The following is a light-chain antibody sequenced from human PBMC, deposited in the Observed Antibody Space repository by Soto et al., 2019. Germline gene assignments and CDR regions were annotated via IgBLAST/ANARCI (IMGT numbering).Light chain of an antibody. CDR2: EVT. V-gene: IGLV2-14*01. J-gene: IGLJ1*01. Sequence: QSVLTQPASVSGSPGQSITISCTGTSSDVGGYNYVSWYQQHPGKAPKVMIYEVTNRPSGVSHRFSGSKSGNTASLTISGLQAEDEADYYCSSYTSSSTLYVFGTGTQLTVL. CDR1: SSDVGGYNY. CDR3: SSYTSSSTLYV.